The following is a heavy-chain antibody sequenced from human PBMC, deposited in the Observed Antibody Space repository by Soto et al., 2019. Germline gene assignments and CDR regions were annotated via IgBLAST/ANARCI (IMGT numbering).Heavy chain of an antibody. CDR3: AREGDCNSTSCYHTDCCDY. V-gene: IGHV4-34*01. Sequence: QVQLQQWGAGLLKPSETLSLTCAVYGGAFSGYYWIWISQPPGKGLEWFGEINHSGSTNYNPSLKSRVTISVDMSKTQISPTMSAVTAADTAVYYCAREGDCNSTSCYHTDCCDYWGKGTLVTVAS. J-gene: IGHJ4*02. CDR2: INHSGST. CDR1: GGAFSGYY. D-gene: IGHD2-2*01.